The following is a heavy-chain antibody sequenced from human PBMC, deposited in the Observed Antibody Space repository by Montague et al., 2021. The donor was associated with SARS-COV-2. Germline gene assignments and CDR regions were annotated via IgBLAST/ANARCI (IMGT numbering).Heavy chain of an antibody. CDR1: GDSVAGLRRT. J-gene: IGHJ6*02. V-gene: IGHV6-1*01. CDR2: LYFRSKRYN. D-gene: IGHD1-1*01. CDR3: TSGREGNYNVMDV. Sequence: CAISGDSVAGLRRTSDGHTSALQSRFERLCSLYFRSKRYNDYAVSVRGRVTINPDTSKNQFSLQLNSVTPEDTAIYYCTSGREGNYNVMDVWGQGTTVTVAS.